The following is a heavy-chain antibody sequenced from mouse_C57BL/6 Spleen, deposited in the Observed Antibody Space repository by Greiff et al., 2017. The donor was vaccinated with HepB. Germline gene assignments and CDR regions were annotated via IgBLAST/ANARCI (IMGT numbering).Heavy chain of an antibody. CDR3: AADGYPAWFAY. J-gene: IGHJ3*01. CDR2: ISSGSSTI. V-gene: IGHV5-17*01. Sequence: EVQLVESGGGLVKPGGSLKLSCAASGFTFSDYGMHWVRQAPEKGLEWVAYISSGSSTIYYADTVKGRFTISRDNAKNTLFLQMTSLRSEDTAMYYCAADGYPAWFAYWGQGTLVTVSA. D-gene: IGHD2-3*01. CDR1: GFTFSDYG.